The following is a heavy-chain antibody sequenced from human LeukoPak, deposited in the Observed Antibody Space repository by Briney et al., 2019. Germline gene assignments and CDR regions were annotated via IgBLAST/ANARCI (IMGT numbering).Heavy chain of an antibody. V-gene: IGHV3-33*08. CDR2: IWYDGSNK. CDR3: ASRAEH. J-gene: IGHJ1*01. Sequence: GGSLRLSCAASGFTFSNYGMHWVRQAPGKGLEWVAVIWYDGSNKYYADSVKGRFTISRDNSKNSLYLQMNGLRDEDTAVYYCASRAEHWGQGTLVTVSS. CDR1: GFTFSNYG.